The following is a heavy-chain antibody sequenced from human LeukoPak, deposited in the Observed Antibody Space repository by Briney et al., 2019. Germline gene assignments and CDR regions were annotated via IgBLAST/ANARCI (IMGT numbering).Heavy chain of an antibody. Sequence: SGGSLRLSCAASGFMFSSFDMTWVRQAPGKGLEWVAVVSASGLSTYYADSVKGRFTISRDNSKNTLHLQMYTLHLQMNSLRAEDTAVYYCAKDLGAGSSGFPYYFDYWGQGTLVTVSS. CDR3: AKDLGAGSSGFPYYFDY. CDR2: VSASGLST. J-gene: IGHJ4*02. V-gene: IGHV3-23*01. D-gene: IGHD3-22*01. CDR1: GFMFSSFD.